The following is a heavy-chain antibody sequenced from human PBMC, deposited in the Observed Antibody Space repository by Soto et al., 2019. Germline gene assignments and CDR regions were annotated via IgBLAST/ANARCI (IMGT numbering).Heavy chain of an antibody. CDR3: ASQPLERGSWGWFDP. CDR2: ISSSSSSI. V-gene: IGHV3-48*02. CDR1: GFTFSSNR. J-gene: IGHJ5*02. D-gene: IGHD1-1*01. Sequence: PGGSLRLSCVASGFTFSSNRMNWVRQAPGKELEWVSFISSSSSSIYYADSVKGRFTISRDNAKNSLYLQMNSLRDEDTAVYYCASQPLERGSWGWFDPWGQGTLVTVSS.